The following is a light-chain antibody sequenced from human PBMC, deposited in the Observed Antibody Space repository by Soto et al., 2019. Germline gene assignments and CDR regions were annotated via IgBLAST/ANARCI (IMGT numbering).Light chain of an antibody. J-gene: IGKJ1*01. V-gene: IGKV1-12*01. CDR3: QQAKNFPWT. CDR2: SAS. CDR1: QAISSS. Sequence: DIQMTQSPSSVSASVGDRVTITCRASQAISSSLAWYQQNPGKAPKLLVYSASMLQSGVPSRFSGSGTGTDFTLTISSLQPDDFATYYCQQAKNFPWTFGQGTKVEIK.